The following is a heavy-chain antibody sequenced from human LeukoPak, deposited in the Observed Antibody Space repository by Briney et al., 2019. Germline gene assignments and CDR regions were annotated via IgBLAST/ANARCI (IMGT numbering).Heavy chain of an antibody. D-gene: IGHD2-21*02. V-gene: IGHV4-31*03. Sequence: SQTLSLTCTVSGGSLSTGGYYWHWIRQHPGTGLEWIGCIYDRGSTCYNASLKRRITISLDTSKNQFSLKLKSVTAADTAVYYCAALLGDGSIDYWGQGTLVTVSS. J-gene: IGHJ4*02. CDR3: AALLGDGSIDY. CDR2: IYDRGST. CDR1: GGSLSTGGYY.